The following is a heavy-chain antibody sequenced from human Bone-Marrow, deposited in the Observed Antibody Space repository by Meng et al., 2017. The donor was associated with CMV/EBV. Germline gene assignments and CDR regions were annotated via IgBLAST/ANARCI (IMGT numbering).Heavy chain of an antibody. V-gene: IGHV1-2*02. J-gene: IGHJ6*02. CDR1: GYTFSGYY. D-gene: IGHD1-26*01. CDR3: ARRIGGSFHYGMDV. CDR2: INPNSGGT. Sequence: ASVKVSCKASGYTFSGYYMHWVRQASGQGLEWMGWINPNSGGTNYAQKFQGRVTMTRDTSISTAYMELSSLRSDDTAMYYCARRIGGSFHYGMDVWGQGTTVTVSS.